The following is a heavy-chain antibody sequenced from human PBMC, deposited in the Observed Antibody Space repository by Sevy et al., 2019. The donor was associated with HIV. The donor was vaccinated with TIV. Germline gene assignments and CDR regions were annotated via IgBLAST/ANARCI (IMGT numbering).Heavy chain of an antibody. CDR1: GFTFSTYA. J-gene: IGHJ6*03. CDR3: AKDGEYSRDYYYYMDV. Sequence: GGSLRLSCAASGFTFSTYAMTWVRQAPGKGLEWVSVISGSGGSTYYADSVKGRFTISRDNSKNTLYLQMNSLRAEDTAVYYSAKDGEYSRDYYYYMDVWGKGTTVTVSS. D-gene: IGHD6-6*01. V-gene: IGHV3-23*01. CDR2: ISGSGGST.